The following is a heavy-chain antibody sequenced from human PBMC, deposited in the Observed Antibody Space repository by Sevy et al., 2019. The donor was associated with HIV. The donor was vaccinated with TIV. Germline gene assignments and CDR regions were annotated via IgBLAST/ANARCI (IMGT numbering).Heavy chain of an antibody. Sequence: GESLKISCTASGFNFNSHWMIWVRQAPGKGLEGVANINQDGSEKYYVDSVKGRFTISRDNAKNSLYLQMNSLRGEDTAIYYCARGNDGWDYWGQGTLVTVSS. CDR1: GFNFNSHW. V-gene: IGHV3-7*01. D-gene: IGHD6-19*01. CDR2: INQDGSEK. CDR3: ARGNDGWDY. J-gene: IGHJ4*02.